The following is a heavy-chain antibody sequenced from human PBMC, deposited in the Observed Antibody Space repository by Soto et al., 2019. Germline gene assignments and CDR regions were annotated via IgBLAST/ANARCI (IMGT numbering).Heavy chain of an antibody. CDR2: IYYSGTT. V-gene: IGHV4-39*01. Sequence: SETLSLTCTVSGDSITSNSYFWAWIRQPPGKGLEWIGSIYYSGTTYYNPSLKSRVTISVDSSKNQFSLKLSSVTAADTAVYYCARHFSVDYFDYWGQGALVTVSS. CDR1: GDSITSNSYF. CDR3: ARHFSVDYFDY. J-gene: IGHJ4*02.